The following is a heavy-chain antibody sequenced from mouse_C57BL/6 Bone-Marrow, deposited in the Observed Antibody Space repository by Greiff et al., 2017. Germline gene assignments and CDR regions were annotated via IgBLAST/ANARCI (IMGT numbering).Heavy chain of an antibody. Sequence: EVQLEESGGGLVKPGGSLKLSCAASGFTFSDYGMHWVRQAPEKGLEWVAYISSGSSTIYYADTVKGRFTISRDNAKNTLFLQMTSLRSEDTAMYYCARPPGFADWGQGTLVTVAA. J-gene: IGHJ3*01. V-gene: IGHV5-17*01. CDR2: ISSGSSTI. CDR3: ARPPGFAD. CDR1: GFTFSDYG.